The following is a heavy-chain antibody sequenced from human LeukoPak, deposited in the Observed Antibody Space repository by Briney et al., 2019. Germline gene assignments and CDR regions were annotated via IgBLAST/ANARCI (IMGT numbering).Heavy chain of an antibody. D-gene: IGHD6-13*01. CDR1: GASIGSGGYY. CDR2: IYHSGST. V-gene: IGHV4-30-2*01. J-gene: IGHJ4*02. Sequence: PSETLSLTCTVSGASIGSGGYYWSWIRQPPGKGLEWIGYIYHSGSTYYNPSLKSRVTISVDTSKNQFSLKLSSVTAADTAVYYCARAYSSSSAPFDYWGQGTLVTVSS. CDR3: ARAYSSSSAPFDY.